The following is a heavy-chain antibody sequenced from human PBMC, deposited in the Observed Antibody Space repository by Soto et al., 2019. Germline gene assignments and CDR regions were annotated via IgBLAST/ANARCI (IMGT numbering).Heavy chain of an antibody. CDR2: IYYSGST. CDR3: ARLSVRYFDWFMDY. CDR1: GGSICRYY. D-gene: IGHD3-9*01. Sequence: PSETRSLTCTVCGGSICRYYWSWIRQPPGKGLEWIGYIYYSGSTNYNPSLKSRVTISVDTSKNQFSLKLSSVTAADTAVYYCARLSVRYFDWFMDYWGQGTLVTVSS. J-gene: IGHJ4*02. V-gene: IGHV4-59*08.